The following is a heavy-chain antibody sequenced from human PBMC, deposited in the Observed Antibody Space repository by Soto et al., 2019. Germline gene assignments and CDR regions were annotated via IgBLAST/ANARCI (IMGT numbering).Heavy chain of an antibody. J-gene: IGHJ4*02. CDR2: IFRSGTT. CDR1: GGSVSGDSW. Sequence: QVQLQESGPGLVKPSGTLSLTCAVSGGSVSGDSWWSWVRQPPGKGLEWIGEIFRSGTTNYNPSLTRRIAISIAQSKNQVSLKLTSLSAADTAVYYCASGGVYTWHSCGPGPLVTVSS. D-gene: IGHD2-8*01. V-gene: IGHV4-4*02. CDR3: ASGGVYTWHS.